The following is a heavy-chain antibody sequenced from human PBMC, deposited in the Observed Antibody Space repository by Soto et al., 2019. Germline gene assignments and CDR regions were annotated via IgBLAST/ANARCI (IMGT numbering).Heavy chain of an antibody. J-gene: IGHJ5*02. D-gene: IGHD5-12*01. CDR2: IYLDDDK. CDR1: GFSLTNKGVG. Sequence: QITLKESGPPLVKPTQTLTLTCNFSGFSLTNKGVGVGWILQPPRKALEWLGIIYLDDDKRYRPSLNNRLTITKDTSKNQVVLTMTNVDTVDTATYSCAHLHANSGYDWRYDPWGQGTLVTVSS. V-gene: IGHV2-5*02. CDR3: AHLHANSGYDWRYDP.